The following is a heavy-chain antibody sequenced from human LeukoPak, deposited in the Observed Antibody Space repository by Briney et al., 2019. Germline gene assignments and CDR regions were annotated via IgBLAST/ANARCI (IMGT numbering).Heavy chain of an antibody. CDR2: INHSGST. CDR3: ARTPLIAAAGIT. J-gene: IGHJ4*02. D-gene: IGHD6-13*01. Sequence: SETLSLTCAVYGGSFSGYYWSWIRQPPGKGLEWIGEINHSGSTTYNPSLQSRVTISLDTSKNQFSLKLSSVTAADTAVYYCARTPLIAAAGITWGQGSLVTVS. V-gene: IGHV4-34*01. CDR1: GGSFSGYY.